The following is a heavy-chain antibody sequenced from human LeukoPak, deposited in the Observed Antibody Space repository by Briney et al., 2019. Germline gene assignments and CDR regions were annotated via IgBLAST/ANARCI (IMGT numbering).Heavy chain of an antibody. Sequence: PGGSLRLSCAASGFTFDDYGMSWVRQAPGKGLEWVSGINWNGGSTGYADSVKGRFTISRDKAKNSLYLQMNSLRAEDTALYYCARAPAYSGSYYYVYWGQGTLVTVSS. CDR1: GFTFDDYG. V-gene: IGHV3-20*04. D-gene: IGHD1-26*01. CDR2: INWNGGST. CDR3: ARAPAYSGSYYYVY. J-gene: IGHJ4*02.